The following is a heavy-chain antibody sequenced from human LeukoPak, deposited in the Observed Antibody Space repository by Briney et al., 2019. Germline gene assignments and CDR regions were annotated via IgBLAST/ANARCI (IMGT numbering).Heavy chain of an antibody. D-gene: IGHD1-7*01. V-gene: IGHV3-74*01. CDR1: GLTFSSHW. CDR2: ITNDGSST. J-gene: IGHJ4*02. CDR3: ATQQGGNSAY. Sequence: PGGSLRLSCAASGLTFSSHWMHWVRLAPGKGLVWVSRITNDGSSTTYADSVKGRFTISRDNAKNMLYLQVNSLRAEDTAVYYCATQQGGNSAYWGQGTLVTVSS.